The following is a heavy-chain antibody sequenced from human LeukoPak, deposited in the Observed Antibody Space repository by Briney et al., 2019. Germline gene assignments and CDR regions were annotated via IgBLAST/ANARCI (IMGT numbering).Heavy chain of an antibody. CDR2: IYYSGST. CDR1: GGSISSYY. CDR3: ARDGTYGSGSYYKRVWFDP. V-gene: IGHV4-59*12. J-gene: IGHJ5*02. Sequence: KSSETLSLTCSVSGGSISSYYWSWIRQPPAKGLEWIGYIYYSGSTNYKSSLKSRVTISVDTSKNQFSLQLNSGTPEDTAVYYCARDGTYGSGSYYKRVWFDPWGQGTLVTVSS. D-gene: IGHD3-10*01.